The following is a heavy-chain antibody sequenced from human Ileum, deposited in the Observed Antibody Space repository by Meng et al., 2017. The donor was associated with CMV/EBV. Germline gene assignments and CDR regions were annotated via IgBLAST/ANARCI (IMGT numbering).Heavy chain of an antibody. Sequence: RLSLSCVVSGVSRIGTDWWNWVRQPPGRGLEWIGEVFHSGATNYNPSLESRVTISIDISKRQFALKLTSVTAADTAVYFCGDPPAAYWGQGILVTVSS. V-gene: IGHV4/OR15-8*01. CDR2: VFHSGAT. CDR1: GVSRIGTDW. J-gene: IGHJ4*02. D-gene: IGHD6-25*01. CDR3: GDPPAAY.